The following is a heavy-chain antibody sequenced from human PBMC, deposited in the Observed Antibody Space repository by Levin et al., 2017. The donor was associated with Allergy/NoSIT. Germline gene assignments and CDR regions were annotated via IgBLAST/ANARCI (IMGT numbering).Heavy chain of an antibody. Sequence: SETLSLTCTVSGGSISSSSYYWGWIRQPPGKGLEWIGSIYYSGSTYYNPSLKSRVTISVDTSKNQFSLKLSSVTAADTAVYYCARIIVGATFDYWGQGTLVTVSS. CDR2: IYYSGST. CDR3: ARIIVGATFDY. J-gene: IGHJ4*02. D-gene: IGHD1-26*01. V-gene: IGHV4-39*01. CDR1: GGSISSSSYY.